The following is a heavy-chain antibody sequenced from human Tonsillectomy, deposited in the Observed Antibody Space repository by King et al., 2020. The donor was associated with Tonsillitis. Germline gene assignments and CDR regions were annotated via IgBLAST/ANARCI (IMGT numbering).Heavy chain of an antibody. CDR3: AKGGGRIQLWFYY. D-gene: IGHD5-18*01. Sequence: VQLVESGGGLVQPGGSLRLSCASSGCTFSSYAMSLVRQAPGKGLEWISAICGSGGSTSYADSVKGRFTISRDNSKNTLCLQMNSLRAEDTAVYYCAKGGGRIQLWFYYWGQGTLVTVSS. J-gene: IGHJ4*02. CDR1: GCTFSSYA. CDR2: ICGSGGST. V-gene: IGHV3-23*04.